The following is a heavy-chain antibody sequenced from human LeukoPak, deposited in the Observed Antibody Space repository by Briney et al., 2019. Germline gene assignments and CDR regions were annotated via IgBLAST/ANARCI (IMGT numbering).Heavy chain of an antibody. CDR1: GGSISSYY. CDR3: ARDAFGLLLNYWYFDL. Sequence: SETLSLTCNVSGGSISSYYWSWIRQPAGKGLEWIGRIYASGSTNYNPSLKSRVTMSVDTSKNQFSLNLSSVTAADTAVYFCARDAFGLLLNYWYFDLWGRGTLVTVSS. J-gene: IGHJ2*01. V-gene: IGHV4-4*07. D-gene: IGHD2-15*01. CDR2: IYASGST.